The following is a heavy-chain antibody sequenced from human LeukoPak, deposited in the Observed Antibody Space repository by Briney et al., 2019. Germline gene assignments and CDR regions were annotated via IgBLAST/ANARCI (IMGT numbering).Heavy chain of an antibody. CDR3: AKEAGEFLYGDYNPGYMDV. D-gene: IGHD4-17*01. CDR1: GFTFSSYS. Sequence: PGGSLRLSCAASGFTFSSYSMNWVRQAPGKGLEWVSYIISSSSTIYYADSVKGRFTISRDNAKNSLYLQMNSLRAEDTAVYYCAKEAGEFLYGDYNPGYMDVWGKGTTVTVSS. V-gene: IGHV3-48*04. J-gene: IGHJ6*03. CDR2: IISSSSTI.